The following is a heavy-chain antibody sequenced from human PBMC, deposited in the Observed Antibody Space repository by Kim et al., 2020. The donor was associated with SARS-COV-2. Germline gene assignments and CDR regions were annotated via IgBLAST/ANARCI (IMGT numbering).Heavy chain of an antibody. CDR3: ARDMAVADTVGWY. Sequence: ASVKVSCKASGYTFTSYAMNWVRQAPGQGLEWMGWINTNTGNPTYAQGFTGRFVFSLDTSVNTAYMHISSLKAEDTAVYYCARDMAVADTVGWYWGQGTLVTVSS. J-gene: IGHJ4*02. D-gene: IGHD6-19*01. V-gene: IGHV7-4-1*02. CDR1: GYTFTSYA. CDR2: INTNTGNP.